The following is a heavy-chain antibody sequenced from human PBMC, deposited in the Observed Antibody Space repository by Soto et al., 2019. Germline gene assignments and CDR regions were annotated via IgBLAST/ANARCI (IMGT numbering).Heavy chain of an antibody. Sequence: PGGSLRLSCSASGFTFSSYAMSWVRQAPGKGLEWVSAISGSGGSTYYADSVKGRFTISRDNSKNTLYLQMNSLRAEDTAVYYCAKCRGPYSSSSPVVYYFDYWGQGTLVTVSS. V-gene: IGHV3-23*01. CDR3: AKCRGPYSSSSPVVYYFDY. CDR1: GFTFSSYA. CDR2: ISGSGGST. J-gene: IGHJ4*02. D-gene: IGHD6-19*01.